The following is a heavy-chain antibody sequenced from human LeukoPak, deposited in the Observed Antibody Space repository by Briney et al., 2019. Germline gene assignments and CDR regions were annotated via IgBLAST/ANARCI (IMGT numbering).Heavy chain of an antibody. D-gene: IGHD3-9*01. Sequence: ASVKASCKASGYTFTSYGISWVRQAPGQGLEWMGWISAYNGNTNYAQKLQGRVTMTTDTSTSTAYMELRSLRSDDTAVYYCARDLSALRYFDWLFDYWGQGTLVTVSS. CDR1: GYTFTSYG. J-gene: IGHJ4*02. CDR2: ISAYNGNT. CDR3: ARDLSALRYFDWLFDY. V-gene: IGHV1-18*01.